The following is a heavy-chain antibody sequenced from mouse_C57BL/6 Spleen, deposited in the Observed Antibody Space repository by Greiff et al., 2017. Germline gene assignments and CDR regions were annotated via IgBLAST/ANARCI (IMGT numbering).Heavy chain of an antibody. CDR2: IYPGDGDT. V-gene: IGHV1-82*01. Sequence: QVQLQQSGPELVKPGASVKISCKASGYAFSSSWMNWVQPRPGKGLEWIGRIYPGDGDTNYNGKFKGKATLTSDKSSSTAYMQLSSLTSEDSAVYFCARAPTGTSAMDYWGQGTSVTVSS. D-gene: IGHD4-1*02. J-gene: IGHJ4*01. CDR3: ARAPTGTSAMDY. CDR1: GYAFSSSW.